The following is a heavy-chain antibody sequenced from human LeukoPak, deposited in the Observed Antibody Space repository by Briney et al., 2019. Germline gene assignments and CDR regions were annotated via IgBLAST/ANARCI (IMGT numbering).Heavy chain of an antibody. D-gene: IGHD3-10*01. V-gene: IGHV4-39*01. Sequence: PSETLSLTCTVSGGPISSSGYYWGWIRQPPGKGLEWIGSIYYSGTTYYNPSLNGRVTISVDTSKSQFSLKLSSVTGADTAIYYCARQKGNFDYWGQGTLVTVSS. CDR3: ARQKGNFDY. J-gene: IGHJ4*02. CDR2: IYYSGTT. CDR1: GGPISSSGYY.